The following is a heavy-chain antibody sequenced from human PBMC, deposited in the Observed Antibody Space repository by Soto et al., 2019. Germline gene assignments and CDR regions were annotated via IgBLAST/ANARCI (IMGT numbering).Heavy chain of an antibody. CDR3: ARDRDYSHTDADIDY. CDR2: ISGYNGYT. Sequence: QVQLVQSGAEVRRPGASVRISCKTSGYNFNTYGIIWVRQAPGQGLEWMGWISGYNGYTKYAESLEDRVTLSTDTSTTTAFLELRSLRSGDTDLYFCARDRDYSHTDADIDYWGQGTLVSVSS. V-gene: IGHV1-18*01. J-gene: IGHJ4*02. D-gene: IGHD3-22*01. CDR1: GYNFNTYG.